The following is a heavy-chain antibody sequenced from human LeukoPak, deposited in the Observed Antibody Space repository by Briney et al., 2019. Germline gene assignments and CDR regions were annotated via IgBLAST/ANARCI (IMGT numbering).Heavy chain of an antibody. V-gene: IGHV1-18*01. CDR3: ARAGYCSSTSCYSRDNWFDP. CDR1: GYTFTSYG. D-gene: IGHD2-2*02. CDR2: ISAYNGNT. J-gene: IGHJ5*02. Sequence: ASVEVSCKASGYTFTSYGISWVRQAPGQGLEWMGWISAYNGNTNYAQKLQGRVTMTTDTSTSTAYMELRSLRSDDTAVYYCARAGYCSSTSCYSRDNWFDPWGQGTLVTVSS.